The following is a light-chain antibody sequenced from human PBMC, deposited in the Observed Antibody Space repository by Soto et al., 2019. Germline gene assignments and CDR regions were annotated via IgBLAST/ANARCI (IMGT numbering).Light chain of an antibody. CDR1: SSDVGGYNY. CDR3: SSYTSSSTYV. Sequence: QSVLTQSPSASGTPGQRVTISCSGTSSDVGGYNYVSWYQQHPGKAPKLMIYDVSNRPSGVSNRFSGSKSGNTASLTISGLQAEDEADYYCSSYTSSSTYVFGTGTKVTVL. CDR2: DVS. V-gene: IGLV2-14*03. J-gene: IGLJ1*01.